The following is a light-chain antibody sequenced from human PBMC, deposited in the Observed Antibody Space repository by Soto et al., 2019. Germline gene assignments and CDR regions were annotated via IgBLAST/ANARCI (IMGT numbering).Light chain of an antibody. Sequence: DIQLTQSPSFLSASAGDRVTITCRASQGIRTYLAWYQQKPGKAPKLLIHSASTLQSGVPSRFSGSGSGTEFTLTISGLLSEDSATYYCQHLTGYQLTSGGGTKVDIK. CDR2: SAS. CDR1: QGIRTY. V-gene: IGKV1-9*01. J-gene: IGKJ4*01. CDR3: QHLTGYQLT.